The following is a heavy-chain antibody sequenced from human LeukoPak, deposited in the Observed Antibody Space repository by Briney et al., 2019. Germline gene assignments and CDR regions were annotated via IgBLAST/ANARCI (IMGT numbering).Heavy chain of an antibody. CDR3: ARGRYDTIFGVVIIYYYYGMDV. J-gene: IGHJ6*04. CDR2: IYSGGST. Sequence: GGSLRLSCAASGFTVSSNYMSWVRQAPGKGLEWVTVIYSGGSTYYADSVKGRFTISRDNSKNTLYLQMNSLRAEDTAVYYCARGRYDTIFGVVIIYYYYGMDVGGEGTTVTVSS. CDR1: GFTVSSNY. V-gene: IGHV3-66*02. D-gene: IGHD3-3*01.